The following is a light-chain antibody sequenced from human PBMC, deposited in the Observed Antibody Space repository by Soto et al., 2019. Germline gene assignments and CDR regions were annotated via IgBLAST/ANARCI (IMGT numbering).Light chain of an antibody. V-gene: IGKV3-20*01. J-gene: IGKJ5*01. CDR3: QQYGTSEII. CDR1: ESVNIMY. Sequence: EIVLTQSPGVLSLSPGERATLSCRASESVNIMYLGWYQQKPGQAPRLLIFHTSLRPTGIPDRFSGSGSGTDFTLTISRLETEDFAVFYCQQYGTSEIIFGQGTRLEIK. CDR2: HTS.